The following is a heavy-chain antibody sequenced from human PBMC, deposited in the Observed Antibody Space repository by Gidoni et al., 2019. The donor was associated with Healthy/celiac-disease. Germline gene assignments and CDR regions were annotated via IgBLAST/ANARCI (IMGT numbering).Heavy chain of an antibody. CDR1: GYTFTSYG. CDR3: ARIRDSNYGYGMDV. J-gene: IGHJ6*02. Sequence: QVQLVQAGAEVKKPGASVKVACKDSGYTFTSYGISWVRQAPGQGLEWMGWISAYHGNTNYAQKLQGRVTMTTDTSTSTAYMALRSLRSDDTAVYYCARIRDSNYGYGMDVWGQGTTVTVSS. CDR2: ISAYHGNT. D-gene: IGHD4-4*01. V-gene: IGHV1-18*01.